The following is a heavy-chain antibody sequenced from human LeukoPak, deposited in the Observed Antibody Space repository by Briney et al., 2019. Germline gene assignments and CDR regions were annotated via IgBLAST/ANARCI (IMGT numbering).Heavy chain of an antibody. Sequence: ASVKVSCKASGYTFTSYYMHWVRQATGQGLEWMGWMNPNSGNTGYAQKFQGRVTVTRNTSISTAYMELSSLRSEDTAVYYCARGDYGDYFWGQGTLVTVSS. J-gene: IGHJ4*02. V-gene: IGHV1-8*03. CDR2: MNPNSGNT. CDR1: GYTFTSYY. D-gene: IGHD4-17*01. CDR3: ARGDYGDYF.